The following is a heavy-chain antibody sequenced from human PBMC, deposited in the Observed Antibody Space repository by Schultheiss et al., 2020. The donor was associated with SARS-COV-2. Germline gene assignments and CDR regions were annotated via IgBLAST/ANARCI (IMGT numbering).Heavy chain of an antibody. D-gene: IGHD6-19*01. Sequence: SQTLSLTCTVSGGSVGSGQNYWSWIRQVPGKGLEWIGYVYFSGSTSYNPSLKSRVLISEDTSKNHFSLKLSSVTAADTAVYYCAKYRGWYARPPLLFDYWGQGILVTVSS. V-gene: IGHV4-30-4*01. J-gene: IGHJ4*02. CDR2: VYFSGST. CDR3: AKYRGWYARPPLLFDY. CDR1: GGSVGSGQNY.